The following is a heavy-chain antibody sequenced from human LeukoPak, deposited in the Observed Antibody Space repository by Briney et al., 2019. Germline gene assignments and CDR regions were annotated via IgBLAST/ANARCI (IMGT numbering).Heavy chain of an antibody. CDR1: GFTSDDYG. CDR2: INWNGGST. J-gene: IGHJ4*02. D-gene: IGHD3-3*01. CDR3: ARGTYYDFWSGYSPFDY. Sequence: PGGSLRLSCAASGFTSDDYGMSWVRQAPGKGLEWVSGINWNGGSTGYADSVKGRFTISRDNAKNSLYLQMNSLRAEDTALYYCARGTYYDFWSGYSPFDYWGQGTLVTVSS. V-gene: IGHV3-20*04.